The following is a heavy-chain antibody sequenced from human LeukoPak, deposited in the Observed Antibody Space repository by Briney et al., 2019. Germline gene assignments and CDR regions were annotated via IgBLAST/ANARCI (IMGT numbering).Heavy chain of an antibody. CDR3: AREGLYYDILTGYYGSGYFDL. CDR1: GGSISSYY. J-gene: IGHJ2*01. CDR2: IYYSGST. Sequence: PSETLSLTCTVSGGSISSYYWSWIRQPPGQGLEWIGYIYYSGSTNYNPSLKSRVTISVDTSKNQFSLKLSSVTAADTAVYYCAREGLYYDILTGYYGSGYFDLWGRGTLVTVSS. D-gene: IGHD3-9*01. V-gene: IGHV4-59*01.